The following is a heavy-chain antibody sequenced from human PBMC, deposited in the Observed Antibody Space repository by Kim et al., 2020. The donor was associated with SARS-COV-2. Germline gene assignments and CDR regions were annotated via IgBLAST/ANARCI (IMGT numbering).Heavy chain of an antibody. Sequence: GGSLRLSCAASGFTFSSYWMSWVRQAPGKGLEWLANIKQDGSEKYYVDSVKGRFTISRDNAKNSLYLQMNSLRAEDTAVYYCARLYYDFWSGYHQYYYYGMDVWGQGTTVTVSS. J-gene: IGHJ6*02. CDR1: GFTFSSYW. CDR2: IKQDGSEK. D-gene: IGHD3-3*01. CDR3: ARLYYDFWSGYHQYYYYGMDV. V-gene: IGHV3-7*01.